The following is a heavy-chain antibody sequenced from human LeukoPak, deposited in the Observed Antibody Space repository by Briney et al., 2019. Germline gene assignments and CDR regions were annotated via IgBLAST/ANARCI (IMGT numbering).Heavy chain of an antibody. Sequence: GGSLRLSCAASGFTFSSYGMHWVRQAPGKGLEWVAVISYDGSNKYYADSVKGRFTISRDNSKNTLYLQMNSLRAEDTAVYYCARGKYCSGGSCYYYYYYMDVWGKGTTVTVSS. CDR1: GFTFSSYG. CDR3: ARGKYCSGGSCYYYYYYMDV. J-gene: IGHJ6*03. D-gene: IGHD2-15*01. CDR2: ISYDGSNK. V-gene: IGHV3-30*03.